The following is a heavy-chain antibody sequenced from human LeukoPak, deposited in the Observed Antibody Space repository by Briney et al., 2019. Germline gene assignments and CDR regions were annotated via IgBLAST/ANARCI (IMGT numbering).Heavy chain of an antibody. Sequence: ASVKVSCKASGYTFTGYYMHWVRQAPGQGLEWMRWINPNSGGTNYAQKFQGRVTMTRDTSISTAYMELSRLRSDDTAVYYCALASSSREPPIDYWGQGTLVTVSS. CDR3: ALASSSREPPIDY. J-gene: IGHJ4*02. V-gene: IGHV1-2*02. CDR1: GYTFTGYY. CDR2: INPNSGGT. D-gene: IGHD6-6*01.